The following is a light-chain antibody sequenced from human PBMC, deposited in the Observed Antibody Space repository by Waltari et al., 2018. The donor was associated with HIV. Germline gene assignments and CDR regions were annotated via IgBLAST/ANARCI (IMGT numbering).Light chain of an antibody. J-gene: IGKJ3*01. Sequence: DIQMTQSPSPLSASVGDRVTITCQASQDISNHLNWYQQKPGKAPKFLIYDVSNLEIGVPSRFSGSGSGTEFTFTISSLQPEDIATYYCHQYDNLPPTFGPGTKVDIK. CDR3: HQYDNLPPT. V-gene: IGKV1-33*01. CDR2: DVS. CDR1: QDISNH.